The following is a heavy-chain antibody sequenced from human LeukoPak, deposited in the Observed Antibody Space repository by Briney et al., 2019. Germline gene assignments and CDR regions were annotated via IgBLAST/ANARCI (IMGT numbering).Heavy chain of an antibody. Sequence: GGSLRLSCAASGFTFSSYEMNWVRQASGKGLEWVSYISSSGSTIYYADSVKGRFTISRDNAKNSLYLQMNSLRAEDTAVYYCARMRWLQLEGGNFDYWGQGTLVTVSS. CDR1: GFTFSSYE. V-gene: IGHV3-48*03. D-gene: IGHD5-24*01. CDR3: ARMRWLQLEGGNFDY. CDR2: ISSSGSTI. J-gene: IGHJ4*02.